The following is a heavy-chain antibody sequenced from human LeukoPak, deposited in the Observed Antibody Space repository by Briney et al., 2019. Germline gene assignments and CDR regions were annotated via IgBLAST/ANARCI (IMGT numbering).Heavy chain of an antibody. D-gene: IGHD4-11*01. J-gene: IGHJ4*02. V-gene: IGHV3-23*01. CDR3: AKDLNYGFDY. CDR2: LSGSGDKT. CDR1: GFIFRTYA. Sequence: PGGSLRLSCAASGFIFRTYAMSWVRQAPGKGLEWVSALSGSGDKTFYADSVGGRFTISRDNSKNTLYLQMNSLRAEDTAVYYCAKDLNYGFDYWGQGTLVTVSS.